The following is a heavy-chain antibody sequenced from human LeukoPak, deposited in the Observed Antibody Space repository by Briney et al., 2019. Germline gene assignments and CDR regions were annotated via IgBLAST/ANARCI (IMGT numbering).Heavy chain of an antibody. CDR2: ISNSGST. CDR3: ARGSQVDDFWSGYRAPLDY. Sequence: PSETLSLTCTVSGGSISSSSYYWGWIRQPPGKGLEWIGYISNSGSTYNNPSLKSRLTMSVDTSKNQFSLKLSSVTAADTAVYFCARGSQVDDFWSGYRAPLDYWGQGTLVTVSS. D-gene: IGHD3-3*01. J-gene: IGHJ4*02. CDR1: GGSISSSSYY. V-gene: IGHV4-39*01.